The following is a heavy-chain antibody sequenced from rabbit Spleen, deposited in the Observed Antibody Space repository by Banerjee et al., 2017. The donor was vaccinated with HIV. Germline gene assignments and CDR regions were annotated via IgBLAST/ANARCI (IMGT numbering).Heavy chain of an antibody. J-gene: IGHJ4*01. D-gene: IGHD7-1*01. Sequence: QLKETGGGLVQPGGSLKLSCKASGFDFSSYGVSWVRQAPGKGLEWIGYIDPIFHISTFATWVNGRFTISRDNAQNTVFLQLSSLTAADTATYFCARGIPNNGYPFKLWGPGTLVTVS. CDR3: ARGIPNNGYPFKL. V-gene: IGHV1S7*01. CDR1: GFDFSSYG. CDR2: IDPIFHIS.